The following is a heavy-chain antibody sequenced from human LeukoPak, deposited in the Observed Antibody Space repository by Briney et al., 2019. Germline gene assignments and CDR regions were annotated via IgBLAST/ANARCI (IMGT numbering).Heavy chain of an antibody. V-gene: IGHV1-2*02. Sequence: ASVTVSCKASGYTFTGYYMHWVRQAPGQGLEWMGWINPNSGGTSYAQKFQGRVTMTRDTSISTAYMELSRLRSDDTAVYYCARDLHTAMVTDYYGMDVWGQGTTVTVSS. CDR1: GYTFTGYY. D-gene: IGHD5-18*01. CDR2: INPNSGGT. J-gene: IGHJ6*02. CDR3: ARDLHTAMVTDYYGMDV.